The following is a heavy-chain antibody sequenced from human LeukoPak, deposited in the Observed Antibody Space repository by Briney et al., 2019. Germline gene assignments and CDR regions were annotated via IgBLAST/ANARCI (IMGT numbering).Heavy chain of an antibody. V-gene: IGHV4-4*02. CDR3: ARIIVVVPTGYFDL. CDR1: GGSISSSNW. J-gene: IGHJ2*01. CDR2: IYHSGNT. D-gene: IGHD2-2*01. Sequence: SETLSLTCAVSGGSISSSNWWSWVRQPPGKGLEWIGEIYHSGNTNYNPSLKSRVTISIDKSKNQFSLKLSSVTAADTAVYYCARIIVVVPTGYFDLWGRGTLVTVSS.